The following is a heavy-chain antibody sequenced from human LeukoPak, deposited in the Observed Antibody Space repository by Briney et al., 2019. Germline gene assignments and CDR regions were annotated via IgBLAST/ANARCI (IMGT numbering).Heavy chain of an antibody. Sequence: ASVKVSCKASGYTFTSYGISWVRQAPGQGLEWMGWISAYNGNTNYVQKLQGRVTMTTDTSTSTAYMELRSLRSDDTAVYYCARAGLLLWFGNYGMDVWGQGTTVTVS. V-gene: IGHV1-18*01. J-gene: IGHJ6*02. CDR2: ISAYNGNT. CDR3: ARAGLLLWFGNYGMDV. D-gene: IGHD3-10*01. CDR1: GYTFTSYG.